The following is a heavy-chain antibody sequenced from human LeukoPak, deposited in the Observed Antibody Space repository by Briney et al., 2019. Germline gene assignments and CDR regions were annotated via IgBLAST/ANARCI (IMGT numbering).Heavy chain of an antibody. Sequence: MSSETLSLTCTVSGGSISSGGYYWSWIRQHPGKGLEWIGYIYYSGSTYYNPSLKSRVTMSVDTSKNQFSLKLSSVTAADTAVYYCARETRLRYISGYDYWGQGTLVTVSS. J-gene: IGHJ4*02. CDR1: GGSISSGGYY. V-gene: IGHV4-31*03. CDR3: ARETRLRYISGYDY. D-gene: IGHD3-9*01. CDR2: IYYSGST.